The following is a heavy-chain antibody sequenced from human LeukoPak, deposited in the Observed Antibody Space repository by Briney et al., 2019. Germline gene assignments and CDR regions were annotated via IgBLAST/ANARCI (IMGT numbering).Heavy chain of an antibody. CDR3: ARGVWLGYYDSSGYFDY. J-gene: IGHJ4*02. Sequence: SVKVSCKASGGTFSSYAISWVRQAPGQGLEWMGGLIPIFGTANYAQKFQGRVTITADESTSTAYMELSSLRSEDTAVYYCARGVWLGYYDSSGYFDYWGQGTLVTVSS. D-gene: IGHD3-22*01. V-gene: IGHV1-69*13. CDR2: LIPIFGTA. CDR1: GGTFSSYA.